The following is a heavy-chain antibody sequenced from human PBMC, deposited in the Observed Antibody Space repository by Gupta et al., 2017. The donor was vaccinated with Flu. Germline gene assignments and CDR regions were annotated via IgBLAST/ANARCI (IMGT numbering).Heavy chain of an antibody. CDR3: TKDAGYLVGATTGMDS. CDR2: ISGSGAGT. D-gene: IGHD1-26*01. J-gene: IGHJ4*02. V-gene: IGHV3-23*01. Sequence: EVQLLESGGVSVQPGGSLRLSGAASGFKFSSFAITWVRQAPGRVLEWVSSISGSGAGTYYADSVKGRFTISRDNPKNTLYLQMNSLRVEDTALYYCTKDAGYLVGATTGMDSWGQGTLVTGSS. CDR1: GFKFSSFA.